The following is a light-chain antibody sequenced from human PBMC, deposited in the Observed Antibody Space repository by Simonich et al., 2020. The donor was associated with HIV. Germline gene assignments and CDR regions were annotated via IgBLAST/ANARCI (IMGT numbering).Light chain of an antibody. CDR3: CSYAGSSTWV. V-gene: IGLV2-23*01. CDR2: EGS. Sequence: QSALTQPASVSGSPGQSITISCTGTSSDDGIYNLGSWYQQHPGKAPKLMIDEGSKRPSGVSNRFSGSKSGNTASLTISGLQAEDEADYYCCSYAGSSTWVFGGGTKLTVL. J-gene: IGLJ3*02. CDR1: SSDDGIYNL.